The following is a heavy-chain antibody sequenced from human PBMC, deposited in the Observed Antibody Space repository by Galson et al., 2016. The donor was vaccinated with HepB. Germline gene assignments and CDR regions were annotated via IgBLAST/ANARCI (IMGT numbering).Heavy chain of an antibody. V-gene: IGHV3-74*01. CDR3: ARVDLYNKPTGY. CDR2: IRPDGRSA. D-gene: IGHD1-1*01. CDR1: GFTFRSYW. J-gene: IGHJ4*02. Sequence: SLRLSCAVSGFTFRSYWMHWVRQAPGKGLVWVSRIRPDGRSASYADSVKGRFTISRDNAKNTLYLQMNSLRAEDTAVYYCARVDLYNKPTGYWGQGALVTVSS.